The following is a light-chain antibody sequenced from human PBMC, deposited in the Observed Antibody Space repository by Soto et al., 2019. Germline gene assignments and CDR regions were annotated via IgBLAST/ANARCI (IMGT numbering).Light chain of an antibody. CDR3: SSYADNTVI. Sequence: QSALTQPPSASGSPGQSVAVSCTGTSSNFDTYNYVSWYQQHPGKAPKLLIFEVSRRPSGVPDRFSGSKSGNTASLTVSGLQAEDEADYYCSSYADNTVIFGGGTQLTVL. CDR2: EVS. J-gene: IGLJ2*01. V-gene: IGLV2-8*01. CDR1: SSNFDTYNY.